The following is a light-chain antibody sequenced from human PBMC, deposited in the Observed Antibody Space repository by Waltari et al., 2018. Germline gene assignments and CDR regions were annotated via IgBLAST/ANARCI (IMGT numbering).Light chain of an antibody. Sequence: QSVLTQPPSASGTPGQRVSISCSGGSSNIESNYVFWYQHLPEAAPKVLMYRNNQRPSGVPDRFPGAKSGSSATLAISGLRSEDEADYYCATWDDSLSGPVFGGGTKLTVL. CDR1: SSNIESNY. CDR2: RNN. V-gene: IGLV1-47*01. CDR3: ATWDDSLSGPV. J-gene: IGLJ3*02.